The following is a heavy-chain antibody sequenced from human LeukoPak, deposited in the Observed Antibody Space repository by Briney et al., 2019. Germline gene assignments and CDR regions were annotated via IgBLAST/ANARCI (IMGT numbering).Heavy chain of an antibody. CDR3: ARVKQWLVHDAFDI. J-gene: IGHJ3*02. D-gene: IGHD6-19*01. CDR1: GFTVSSNY. Sequence: PGGSLRLSCAASGFTVSSNYMSWVRQAPGKGLEWVSAIYSGGSTYYADSVKGRFTISRDNSKNTLYLQMNSLRAEDTAVYYCARVKQWLVHDAFDIWGQGTMVTVSS. V-gene: IGHV3-53*01. CDR2: IYSGGST.